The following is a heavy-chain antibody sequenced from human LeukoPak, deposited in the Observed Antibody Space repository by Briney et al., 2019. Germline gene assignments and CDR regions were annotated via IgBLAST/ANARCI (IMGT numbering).Heavy chain of an antibody. CDR2: IYPGDPDT. CDR3: ARVVVTANRAGVGSQEDY. J-gene: IGHJ4*02. Sequence: GESLKISCKGSGYSFTSYWIGWVRQMPGKGLEWMGIIYPGDPDTRYSPSFQGQVTISADKSISTAYLQWSSLKASDTAMYYCARVVVTANRAGVGSQEDYWGQGTLVTVSS. V-gene: IGHV5-51*01. CDR1: GYSFTSYW. D-gene: IGHD2-21*02.